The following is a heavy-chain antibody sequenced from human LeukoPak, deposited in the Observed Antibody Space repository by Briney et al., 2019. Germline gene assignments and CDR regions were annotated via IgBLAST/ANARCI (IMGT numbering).Heavy chain of an antibody. Sequence: GGSLRLSCAASGFRVSSNYMSWVRQAQGKGLEWVSVLYSGGSTYYADSVKGRFTISRDNLKNTLYLQMNSLRAEDTAVYYCARRGSGRYFDCWGQGTLVTVSS. CDR2: LYSGGST. D-gene: IGHD6-19*01. J-gene: IGHJ4*02. V-gene: IGHV3-66*04. CDR1: GFRVSSNY. CDR3: ARRGSGRYFDC.